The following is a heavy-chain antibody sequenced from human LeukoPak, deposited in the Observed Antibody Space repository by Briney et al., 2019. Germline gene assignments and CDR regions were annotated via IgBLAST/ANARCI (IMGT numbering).Heavy chain of an antibody. CDR3: ARGSRQWLVLGEPHFDY. Sequence: ASVKVSCKASGYTFTGYYMHWVRQAPGQGLEWMGWINPNSGGTNYAQKFQGRVTMTRGTSISTAYMELSRLRSDDTAVYYCARGSRQWLVLGEPHFDYWGQGTLVTVSS. J-gene: IGHJ4*02. CDR1: GYTFTGYY. CDR2: INPNSGGT. V-gene: IGHV1-2*02. D-gene: IGHD6-19*01.